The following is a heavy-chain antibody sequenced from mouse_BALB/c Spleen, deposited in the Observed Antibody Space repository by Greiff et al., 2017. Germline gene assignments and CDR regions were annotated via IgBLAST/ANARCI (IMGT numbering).Heavy chain of an antibody. CDR1: GFTFSSYA. Sequence: VQLKESGGGLVKPGGSLKLSCAASGFTFSSYAMSWVRQTPEKRLEWVATISSGGSYTYYPDSVKGRFTISRDNAKNTLYLQMSSLRSEDTAMYYCARRRDRSYFDYWGQGTTLTVSS. CDR2: ISSGGSYT. V-gene: IGHV5-9-3*01. D-gene: IGHD2-14*01. CDR3: ARRRDRSYFDY. J-gene: IGHJ2*01.